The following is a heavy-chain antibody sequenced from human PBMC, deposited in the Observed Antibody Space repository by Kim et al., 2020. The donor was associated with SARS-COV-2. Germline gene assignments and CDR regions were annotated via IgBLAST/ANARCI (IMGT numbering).Heavy chain of an antibody. J-gene: IGHJ4*02. CDR2: INAGNGNT. CDR1: GYTFTSYA. Sequence: ASVKVSCKASGYTFTSYAMHWVRQAPGQRLEWMGWINAGNGNTKYSQKFQGRVTITRDTSASTAYMELSSLRSEDTAVYYCARDLIWFGELSGFFDYWGQGTLVTVSS. CDR3: ARDLIWFGELSGFFDY. V-gene: IGHV1-3*01. D-gene: IGHD3-10*01.